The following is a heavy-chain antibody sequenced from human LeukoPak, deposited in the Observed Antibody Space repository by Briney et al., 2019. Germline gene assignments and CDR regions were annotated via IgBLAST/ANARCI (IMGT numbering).Heavy chain of an antibody. CDR3: ARDFLSVGASTSFDY. D-gene: IGHD1-26*01. Sequence: GGSLRPSCAASGFTISSYWRHWLRQAPGKGLVWVSRINSDGSSTSYADSVKGRFTISRDNAKNTLYLQMNSLRAEDTAVYYCARDFLSVGASTSFDYWCQGTVVTVSS. V-gene: IGHV3-74*01. CDR1: GFTISSYW. J-gene: IGHJ4*02. CDR2: INSDGSST.